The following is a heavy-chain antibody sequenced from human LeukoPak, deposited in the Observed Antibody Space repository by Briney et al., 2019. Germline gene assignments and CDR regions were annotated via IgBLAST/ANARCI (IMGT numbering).Heavy chain of an antibody. CDR3: ARDSAWIQLWFWDY. J-gene: IGHJ4*02. D-gene: IGHD5-18*01. CDR2: IKQDGSEK. CDR1: GFTFSSYW. Sequence: TGGSLRLSCAASGFTFSSYWMSWVRQAPGKGLEWVANIKQDGSEKYYVDSVKGRFTISRDNAKNSLYLQMNSLRAEDTAVYYYARDSAWIQLWFWDYWGQGTLVTVSS. V-gene: IGHV3-7*01.